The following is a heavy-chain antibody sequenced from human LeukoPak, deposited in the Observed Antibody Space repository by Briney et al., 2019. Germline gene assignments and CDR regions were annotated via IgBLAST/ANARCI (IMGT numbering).Heavy chain of an antibody. CDR1: GYTFTNYD. V-gene: IGHV1-8*03. Sequence: ASVTVSCKSSGYTFTNYDINWVRQATGQGLEWMGWMNPNSGNTGYAQKFQGRVTITRNTSISTAYMELSSLRSDDTAVYYCARVYYYDSSGYYSPNFDYWGQGTMVTVSS. CDR2: MNPNSGNT. J-gene: IGHJ4*02. CDR3: ARVYYYDSSGYYSPNFDY. D-gene: IGHD3-22*01.